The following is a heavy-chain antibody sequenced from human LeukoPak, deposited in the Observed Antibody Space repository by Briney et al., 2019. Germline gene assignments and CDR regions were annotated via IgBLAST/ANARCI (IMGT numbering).Heavy chain of an antibody. Sequence: SETLSLTCTVSGGSINNYYWSWVRQPPGKGLECIGYISYTGTTNYNPSLQSRVTTSVDTSKNQISLRLRSVTAADTAIYYCARTRRRNVGANFYYYYYMDVWGKGTTVTISS. V-gene: IGHV4-59*01. D-gene: IGHD3-10*02. CDR1: GGSINNYY. J-gene: IGHJ6*03. CDR2: ISYTGTT. CDR3: ARTRRRNVGANFYYYYYMDV.